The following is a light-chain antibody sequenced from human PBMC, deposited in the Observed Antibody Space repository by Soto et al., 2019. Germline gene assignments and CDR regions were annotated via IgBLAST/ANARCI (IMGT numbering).Light chain of an antibody. J-gene: IGKJ5*01. V-gene: IGKV3-20*01. CDR2: GAS. Sequence: IVLTQSPSPLSVSPVERATLPCRPSLSVSSSYLAWYQQKPGQAPRLLIYGASSRATGIPDRFSGSGSGTDFTLTISRLEPEDFAVYYCQQYGSSPSITFGQGTRLEI. CDR1: LSVSSSY. CDR3: QQYGSSPSIT.